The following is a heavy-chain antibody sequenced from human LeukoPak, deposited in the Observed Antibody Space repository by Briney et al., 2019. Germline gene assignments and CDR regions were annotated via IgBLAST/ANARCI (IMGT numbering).Heavy chain of an antibody. Sequence: GGSLRLSCAASGFTFSSFGMHWVRQAPGKGLEWVAFIRYDGSNKYYADSVKGRSTISRDNAKNSLYLQMNSLRAEDTAVYYCARGILDYWGQGTLVTVSS. V-gene: IGHV3-30*02. CDR1: GFTFSSFG. J-gene: IGHJ4*02. CDR2: IRYDGSNK. CDR3: ARGILDY. D-gene: IGHD2/OR15-2a*01.